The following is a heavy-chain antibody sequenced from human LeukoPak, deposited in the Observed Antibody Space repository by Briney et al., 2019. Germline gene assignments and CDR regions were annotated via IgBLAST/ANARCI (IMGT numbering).Heavy chain of an antibody. CDR2: INPVDSEI. CDR3: ARHNTMVRGVYYGMDV. J-gene: IGHJ6*02. V-gene: IGHV5-51*01. D-gene: IGHD3-10*01. Sequence: GESLKISCKGSGYTYTKSWIAWVRQMPGKGLELMGIINPVDSEIRYSPPFQGQVTISVDKSISTAFLQWNSLQASDTAMYYCARHNTMVRGVYYGMDVWGQGTTVTVSS. CDR1: GYTYTKSW.